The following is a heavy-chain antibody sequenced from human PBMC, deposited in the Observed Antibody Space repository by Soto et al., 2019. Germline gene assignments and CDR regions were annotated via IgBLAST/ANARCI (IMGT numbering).Heavy chain of an antibody. CDR1: GFTFSSYA. J-gene: IGHJ4*02. CDR3: AKVLDKSWHNSALDY. D-gene: IGHD6-13*01. CDR2: ISGSGGST. Sequence: GGSLRLSCAASGFTFSSYAMSWVRQAPGKGLEWVSAISGSGGSTYYADSVKGRFTISRDNSKNTLYLQMNSLRAEDTAVYYCAKVLDKSWHNSALDYWGQGTMVTVSS. V-gene: IGHV3-23*01.